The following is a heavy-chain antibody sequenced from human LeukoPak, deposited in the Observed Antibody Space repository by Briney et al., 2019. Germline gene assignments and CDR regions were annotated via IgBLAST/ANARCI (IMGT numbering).Heavy chain of an antibody. CDR3: ARVKRVVPTAMFGGLRYYMDV. D-gene: IGHD2-2*01. CDR2: MNPNSGNT. V-gene: IGHV1-8*01. J-gene: IGHJ6*03. CDR1: GYTFTSYD. Sequence: VASVKVSCKASGYTFTSYDINWVRQATGQGLEWMGWMNPNSGNTGYAQKFQGRVTMTRKTSISTAYMELSSLRSEDTAMYYCARVKRVVPTAMFGGLRYYMDVWGKGTTVTVSS.